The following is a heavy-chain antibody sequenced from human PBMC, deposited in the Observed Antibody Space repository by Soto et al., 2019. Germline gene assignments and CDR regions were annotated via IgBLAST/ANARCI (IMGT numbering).Heavy chain of an antibody. CDR3: TAEPIGHCDGGSCYPVHS. D-gene: IGHD2-15*01. CDR2: MYYSGST. Sequence: QVQLRESGPGLVKPSETLALTCSVSGGCVNSGSHYWGWIRQPPGKGLEWIGYMYYSGSTSYNPSHKSRLTISVDTSKNQFSLNLRSVSAADTAVYYGTAEPIGHCDGGSCYPVHSWGKGTLVTVSS. V-gene: IGHV4-61*01. J-gene: IGHJ4*02. CDR1: GGCVNSGSHY.